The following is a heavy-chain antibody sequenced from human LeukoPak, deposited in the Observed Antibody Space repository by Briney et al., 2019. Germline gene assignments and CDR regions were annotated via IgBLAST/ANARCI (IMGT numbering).Heavy chain of an antibody. D-gene: IGHD2-2*01. CDR1: GYTLTELS. J-gene: IGHJ6*03. CDR2: FDPEDGET. CDR3: ATVPAAMSYYYYMDV. Sequence: ASVKVSCKVSGYTLTELSMHWVRQAPGKGLEGMGGFDPEDGETIYAQKFQGRVTMTEDTSTDTAYMELSSLRSEDTAVYYCATVPAAMSYYYYMDVWGKGTTVTVSS. V-gene: IGHV1-24*01.